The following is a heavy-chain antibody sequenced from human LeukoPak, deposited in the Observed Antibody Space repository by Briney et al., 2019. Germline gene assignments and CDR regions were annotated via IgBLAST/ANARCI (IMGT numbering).Heavy chain of an antibody. Sequence: PGGSLRLSCAASGFTFSSNYMTWVRQAPGKGLEWASLIYSGGTTYYADSVKGRFTISRDNSKNTLYLQMNSLRAEDTAVYYCARLYYYVSGTYSRYFDYWGQGTLVTVSS. CDR2: IYSGGTT. CDR3: ARLYYYVSGTYSRYFDY. D-gene: IGHD3-10*01. J-gene: IGHJ4*02. CDR1: GFTFSSNY. V-gene: IGHV3-53*01.